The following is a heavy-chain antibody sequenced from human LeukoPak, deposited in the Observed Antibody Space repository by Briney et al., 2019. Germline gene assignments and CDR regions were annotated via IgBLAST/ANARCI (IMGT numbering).Heavy chain of an antibody. CDR3: ASSVTYYDFWSGYYTWGYYFDY. CDR1: GFTFTSSA. V-gene: IGHV1-58*01. Sequence: ASVKVSCKASGFTFTSSAVQWVRQARGQRLEWIGWIVVGSGNTNYAQKFQERVTITRDMSTSTAYMELNSLRAEDTAVYYCASSVTYYDFWSGYYTWGYYFDYWGQGTLVTVSS. CDR2: IVVGSGNT. D-gene: IGHD3-3*01. J-gene: IGHJ4*02.